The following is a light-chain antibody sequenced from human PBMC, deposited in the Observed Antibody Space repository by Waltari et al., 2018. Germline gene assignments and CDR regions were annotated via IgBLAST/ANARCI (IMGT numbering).Light chain of an antibody. J-gene: IGKJ4*01. CDR3: MQALQPPIT. CDR2: SVS. V-gene: IGKV2-28*01. CDR1: QSLLHSNGYNY. Sequence: DFVMTQSPVSLAVIPGEPASISCRSSQSLLHSNGYNYLNWYLQRPGQSPHLLIYSVSDRASGVPARFSGSGSGTNFTLKISRVEAEDVGIYYCMQALQPPITFGGGTKVEIK.